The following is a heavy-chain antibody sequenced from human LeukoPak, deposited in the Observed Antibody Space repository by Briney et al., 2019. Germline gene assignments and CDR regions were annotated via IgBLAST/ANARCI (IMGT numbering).Heavy chain of an antibody. V-gene: IGHV1-2*04. CDR2: INPNSGGT. D-gene: IGHD1-7*01. CDR3: ARDGNWNSFDYYYYGMDV. Sequence: GASVKVSCKASGYTFTGYYMHWVRQAPGQGLEWMGWINPNSGGTNYAQKFQGWVTMTRDTSISTAYMELGRLRSDDTAVYYCARDGNWNSFDYYYYGMDVWGQGTTVTVSS. J-gene: IGHJ6*02. CDR1: GYTFTGYY.